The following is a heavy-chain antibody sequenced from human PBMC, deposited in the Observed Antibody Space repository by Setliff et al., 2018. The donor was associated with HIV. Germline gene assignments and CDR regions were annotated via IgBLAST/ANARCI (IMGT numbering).Heavy chain of an antibody. Sequence: SETLSLTCTVSGYPISSGYYWGWIRQPPGKGLEWIGSIYHSGTTYYNPSLKSRVTISVDTSKNQFSLKLSSVTAADTAVYYCARFLVGYSYGSALYYFDYWGQGTLVTVSS. J-gene: IGHJ4*02. V-gene: IGHV4-38-2*02. CDR3: ARFLVGYSYGSALYYFDY. D-gene: IGHD5-18*01. CDR2: IYHSGTT. CDR1: GYPISSGYY.